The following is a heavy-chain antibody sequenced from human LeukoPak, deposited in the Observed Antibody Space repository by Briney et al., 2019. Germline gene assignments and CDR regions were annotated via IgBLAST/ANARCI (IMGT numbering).Heavy chain of an antibody. Sequence: GGSLRLSCAASGFTFSSYAMNWVRQAPGKGLEWVSAISASGGSTYYADSVKGRFTISRDNSKNTLYLQMNSLRAEDAAVYYCANEYSKGDVWGQGTMVTVSS. D-gene: IGHD4-11*01. CDR1: GFTFSSYA. CDR2: ISASGGST. V-gene: IGHV3-23*01. J-gene: IGHJ3*01. CDR3: ANEYSKGDV.